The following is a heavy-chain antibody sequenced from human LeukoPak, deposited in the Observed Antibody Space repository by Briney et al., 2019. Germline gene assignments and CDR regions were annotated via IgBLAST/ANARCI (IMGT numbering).Heavy chain of an antibody. D-gene: IGHD6-19*01. J-gene: IGHJ6*03. CDR2: IKQDGSEK. Sequence: GGSLRLSCAASGFTFSNAWMSWVRQAPGKGLEWVANIKQDGSEKYYVDSVKGRFTISRDNAKNSLYLQMNSLRAEDTAVYYCARVRVMVAGTDYYYYYYMDVWGKGTTVTISS. V-gene: IGHV3-7*01. CDR3: ARVRVMVAGTDYYYYYYMDV. CDR1: GFTFSNAW.